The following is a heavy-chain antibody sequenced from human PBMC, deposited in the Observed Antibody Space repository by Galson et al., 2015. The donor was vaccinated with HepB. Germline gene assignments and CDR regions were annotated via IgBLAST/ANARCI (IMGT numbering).Heavy chain of an antibody. Sequence: SLRLSCAASGFTFDDYAMHWVRQAPGKGLEWVSGISWNSGSIGYADSVKGRFTISRDNAKNSLYLQMNSLRAEDTALYYCAKDISGYSYGNYYYYGMDVWGQGTTVTVSS. D-gene: IGHD5-18*01. CDR1: GFTFDDYA. CDR2: ISWNSGSI. J-gene: IGHJ6*02. CDR3: AKDISGYSYGNYYYYGMDV. V-gene: IGHV3-9*01.